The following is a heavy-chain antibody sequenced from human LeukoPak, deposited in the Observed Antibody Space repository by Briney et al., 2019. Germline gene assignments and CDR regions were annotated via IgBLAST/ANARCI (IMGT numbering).Heavy chain of an antibody. CDR3: ARDYGDYPFDY. CDR1: GFTFSTYW. CDR2: IKQDGSEK. V-gene: IGHV3-7*01. Sequence: PGGSLRLSCAASGFTFSTYWMSWVRQAPGKGLEWVANIKQDGSEKYYVDSVKGRFTISKDNAKNSLYLQMNSLRAEDTAVYYCARDYGDYPFDYWGQGTLVTVSS. J-gene: IGHJ4*02. D-gene: IGHD4-17*01.